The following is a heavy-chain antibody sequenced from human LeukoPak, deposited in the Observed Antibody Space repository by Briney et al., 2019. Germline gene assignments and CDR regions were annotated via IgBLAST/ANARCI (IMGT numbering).Heavy chain of an antibody. J-gene: IGHJ6*02. D-gene: IGHD1-1*01. CDR2: IYYSGST. CDR3: ARATYKFYYGMDV. V-gene: IGHV4-59*12. Sequence: SETLSLTCTVSGGSISSYYWSWIRQPPGKGLEWIGYIYYSGSTNYNPSLKSRVTISVDTSKNQFSLKLSSVTAADTAVYYCARATYKFYYGMDVWGQGTTVTVSS. CDR1: GGSISSYY.